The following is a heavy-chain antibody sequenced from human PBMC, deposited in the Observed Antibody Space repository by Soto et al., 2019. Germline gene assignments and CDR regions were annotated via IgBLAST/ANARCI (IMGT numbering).Heavy chain of an antibody. D-gene: IGHD6-13*01. Sequence: EVQLVESGGGLVQPGGSLKLSCAASGFTFSGSAMHWVRQASGKGLEWVGRIRSKANSYATADAASVKGRFTISRDDSNNTKYLQMNSLKTEDTAVYYCTRPPNEYSSSWYGYWGQGTLVTVSS. CDR2: IRSKANSYAT. V-gene: IGHV3-73*02. CDR1: GFTFSGSA. CDR3: TRPPNEYSSSWYGY. J-gene: IGHJ4*02.